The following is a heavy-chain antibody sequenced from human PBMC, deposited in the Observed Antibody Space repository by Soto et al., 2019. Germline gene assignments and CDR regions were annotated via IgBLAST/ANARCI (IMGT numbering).Heavy chain of an antibody. J-gene: IGHJ4*02. D-gene: IGHD3-16*01. Sequence: QVQLVQSGAEVKKPGSSVKVSCEASGGSFRSYVINWMRQAPGQGLEWMGGIIPIFGTTTYAQKFQGRVTLSADESTRTAFLELSSLRSEDTAVYYCARDGGGATFDYWGQGTLVTVSS. V-gene: IGHV1-69*12. CDR3: ARDGGGATFDY. CDR2: IIPIFGTT. CDR1: GGSFRSYV.